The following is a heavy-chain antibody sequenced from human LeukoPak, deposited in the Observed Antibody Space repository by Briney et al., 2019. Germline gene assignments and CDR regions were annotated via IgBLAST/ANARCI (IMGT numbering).Heavy chain of an antibody. D-gene: IGHD3-10*01. CDR2: INPNSGGT. CDR1: GYTFTGYY. J-gene: IGHJ5*02. V-gene: IGHV1-2*02. CDR3: ARHYRPTWFGELFSWFDP. Sequence: ASVKVSCKASGYTFTGYYMHWVRQAPGQGLEWMGWINPNSGGTNYAQKFQGRVTMTRDTSISTAYMELSRLRSDDTAVYYCARHYRPTWFGELFSWFDPWGQGTLVTVSS.